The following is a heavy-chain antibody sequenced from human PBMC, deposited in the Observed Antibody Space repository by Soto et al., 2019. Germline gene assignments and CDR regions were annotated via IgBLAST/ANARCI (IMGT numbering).Heavy chain of an antibody. CDR1: GGSVRAPDW. CDR2: VHISGHS. Sequence: SETLSLTCTLSGGSVRAPDWWNWVRQSPDKGLEWIAEVHISGHSNYNPSLRSRVSVSIDSSKNQFYLNLNPVTAADTAIYYCARVRQGCSANNCYFDPWGQGTQVTVSS. CDR3: ARVRQGCSANNCYFDP. V-gene: IGHV4-4*02. D-gene: IGHD1-1*01. J-gene: IGHJ5*01.